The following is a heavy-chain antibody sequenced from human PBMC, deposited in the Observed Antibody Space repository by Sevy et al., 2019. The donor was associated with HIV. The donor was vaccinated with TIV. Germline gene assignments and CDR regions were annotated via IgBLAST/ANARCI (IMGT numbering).Heavy chain of an antibody. CDR3: ATTKDYYESSGSPFDS. CDR2: FDPEDDET. J-gene: IGHJ4*02. V-gene: IGHV1-24*01. Sequence: ASVKVSCRVSGYTLTKLAMHWVRQAPGKGLEWMGSFDPEDDETIYEQKFQGRVMMTEDTSTDIAYMELSSLRSEDTAVYYCATTKDYYESSGSPFDSWGQGTLVTVSS. D-gene: IGHD3-22*01. CDR1: GYTLTKLA.